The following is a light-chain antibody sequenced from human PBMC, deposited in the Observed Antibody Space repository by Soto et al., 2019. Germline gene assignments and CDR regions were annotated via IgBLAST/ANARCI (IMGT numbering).Light chain of an antibody. Sequence: DIVMTQSPATLSVSPGERATLSCRASQSVNSYLAWYQQKPGQAPRLLIHDTSTRATGIPARFSASGSGTEFTLTTSSLQSEDRALYVCQQYNSWPPTFGPGTKVDI. CDR1: QSVNSY. V-gene: IGKV3D-15*01. CDR2: DTS. CDR3: QQYNSWPPT. J-gene: IGKJ3*01.